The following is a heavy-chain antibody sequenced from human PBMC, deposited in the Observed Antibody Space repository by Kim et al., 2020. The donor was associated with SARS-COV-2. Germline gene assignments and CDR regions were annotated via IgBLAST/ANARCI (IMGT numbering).Heavy chain of an antibody. D-gene: IGHD5-12*01. V-gene: IGHV3-23*01. CDR3: AKNRGSSGFDTIDH. Sequence: GGSLRLSCTASGFTFSSYGMNWVRQAPGKGLEWVSNISGSGGSTYYADSVKGRFTISRDNSKNTLYLQMNSLRAEDTAVYYCAKNRGSSGFDTIDHWGQGALVTVSS. CDR2: ISGSGGST. CDR1: GFTFSSYG. J-gene: IGHJ4*02.